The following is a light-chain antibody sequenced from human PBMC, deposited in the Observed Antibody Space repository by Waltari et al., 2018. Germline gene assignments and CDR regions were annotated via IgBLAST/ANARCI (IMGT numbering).Light chain of an antibody. CDR1: QSISDY. V-gene: IGKV1-5*01. Sequence: DIQMTQSPSTLSPSVGDTVTITCRASQSISDYLAWYQQKPGKAPKLLTDDASNLKNGGPSRFSGSVSGTEFTLTISSLQPDDFATYYCQHYSGFSSRTFGQGTKVDIK. J-gene: IGKJ1*01. CDR2: DAS. CDR3: QHYSGFSSRT.